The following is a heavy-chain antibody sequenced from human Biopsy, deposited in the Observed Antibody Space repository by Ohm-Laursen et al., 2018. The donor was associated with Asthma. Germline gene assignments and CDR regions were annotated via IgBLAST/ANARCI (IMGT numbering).Heavy chain of an antibody. V-gene: IGHV1-2*06. CDR2: INPNGGAT. CDR3: ARAQKSPGDRWFDP. D-gene: IGHD7-27*01. Sequence: ASVKVSCKASAYTFIGYHLHWVRQAPGEGLEWMGRINPNGGATIYAQKFQGSVTMTRDTSISTAYMELSRLTSDDTAVYYCARAQKSPGDRWFDPWGQGTLVTVSS. J-gene: IGHJ5*02. CDR1: AYTFIGYH.